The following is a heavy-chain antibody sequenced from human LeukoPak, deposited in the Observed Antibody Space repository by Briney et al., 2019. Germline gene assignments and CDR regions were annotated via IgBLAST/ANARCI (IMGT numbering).Heavy chain of an antibody. CDR2: ISYDGSNK. D-gene: IGHD2-2*02. CDR1: GFTFSSYA. V-gene: IGHV3-30*01. Sequence: PGRSLRLSCAASGFTFSSYAMHWVRQAPGKGLEWVAVISYDGSNKYYADSVKGRFTISRDNSKNTLYLQMNSLRAEDTAVYYCARNTPAPDVWGKGTTVTVPS. CDR3: ARNTPAPDV. J-gene: IGHJ6*04.